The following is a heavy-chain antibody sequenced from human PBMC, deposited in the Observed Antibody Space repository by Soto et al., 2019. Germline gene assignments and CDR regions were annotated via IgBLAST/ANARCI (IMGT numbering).Heavy chain of an antibody. V-gene: IGHV4-4*07. D-gene: IGHD2-2*01. CDR2: IYSSGTT. CDR3: ARERTYQLSGDDALDV. J-gene: IGHJ3*01. Sequence: SETLSLTCTVSGGSISNYNWNWIRQSAGKGLEWIGRIYSSGTTYYKSSLKSRVTMSVDTFSNQISLKLYSVTAADTAMYYCARERTYQLSGDDALDVWGLGTMVT. CDR1: GGSISNYN.